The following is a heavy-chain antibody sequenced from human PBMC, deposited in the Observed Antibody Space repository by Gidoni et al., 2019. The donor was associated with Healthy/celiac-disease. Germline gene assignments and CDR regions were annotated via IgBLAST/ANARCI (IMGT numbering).Heavy chain of an antibody. CDR2: IRYDGSNK. CDR1: GFTFSSYG. J-gene: IGHJ4*02. D-gene: IGHD2-8*01. CDR3: AKNGYCTNGVCSLCC. Sequence: QVQLVESGGGVVQPGGSLRLSCAASGFTFSSYGMHWVRQAPGKGLEWVAFIRYDGSNKYYADSVKGRFTISRDNSKNTLYLQMNSLRAEDTAVYYCAKNGYCTNGVCSLCCWGQGTLVTVSS. V-gene: IGHV3-30*02.